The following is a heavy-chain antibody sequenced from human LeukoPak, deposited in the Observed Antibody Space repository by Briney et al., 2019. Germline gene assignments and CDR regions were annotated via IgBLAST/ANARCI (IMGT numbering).Heavy chain of an antibody. CDR2: IYHSGST. CDR1: GGSISSSNW. V-gene: IGHV4-4*02. CDR3: ARDFTMVRGARHRWFDP. D-gene: IGHD3-10*01. Sequence: SETLSLTCAVSGGSISSSNWWSWVRQPPVKGLEWIGEIYHSGSTNYNPSLKSRVTISVDKSKNQFSLKLSSVTAADTAVYYCARDFTMVRGARHRWFDPWGQGTLVTVSS. J-gene: IGHJ5*02.